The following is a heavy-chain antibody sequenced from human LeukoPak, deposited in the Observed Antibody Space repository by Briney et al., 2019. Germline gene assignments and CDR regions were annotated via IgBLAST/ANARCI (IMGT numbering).Heavy chain of an antibody. CDR1: GDSTNSYY. J-gene: IGHJ4*02. Sequence: SETLSLTCTVSGDSTNSYYWSWIRQPPGKGLEWIGSIHYSGSTNYNPSLKSRVTISIDTSKNQFSLKLSSVTAADTAVYYCARGGSSSWYFDYWGQGTLVTVSS. V-gene: IGHV4-59*01. CDR2: IHYSGST. D-gene: IGHD6-13*01. CDR3: ARGGSSSWYFDY.